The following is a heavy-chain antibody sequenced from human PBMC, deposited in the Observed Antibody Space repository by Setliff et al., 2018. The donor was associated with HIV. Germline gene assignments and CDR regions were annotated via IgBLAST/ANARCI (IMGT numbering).Heavy chain of an antibody. V-gene: IGHV4-38-2*02. Sequence: SETLSLTCTVSGYPISSGYYWGWIRQPPGKGLEWIGSIYHSGTTYYNPSLKRRVTISVDTSKNQFSLKLSSATAAATAVYYCARRLQFLEFLHGVGGLDVWGQGTTVTVSS. J-gene: IGHJ6*02. CDR2: IYHSGTT. CDR3: ARRLQFLEFLHGVGGLDV. D-gene: IGHD3-3*01. CDR1: GYPISSGYY.